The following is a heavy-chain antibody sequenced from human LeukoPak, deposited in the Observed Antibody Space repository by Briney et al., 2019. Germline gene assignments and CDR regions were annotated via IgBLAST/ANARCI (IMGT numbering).Heavy chain of an antibody. D-gene: IGHD6-13*01. CDR1: GFTFSDYY. Sequence: GGSLRLSCAASGFTFSDYYMSWIRQAPGEGLEWVSYISKPGTSTNYADSVKGRFTISRDNAKNSLYLLMNSLRAEDTAVYYCARTTAAGTYYFDYWGQGTLVTVSS. CDR3: ARTTAAGTYYFDY. CDR2: ISKPGTST. J-gene: IGHJ4*02. V-gene: IGHV3-11*06.